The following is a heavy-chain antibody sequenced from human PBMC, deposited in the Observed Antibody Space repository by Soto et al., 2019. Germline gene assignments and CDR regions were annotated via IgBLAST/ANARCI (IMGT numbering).Heavy chain of an antibody. D-gene: IGHD3-3*01. Sequence: SETLSLTCIVSGASISSGDYYWSWDRQPPGKGLEWIGHISYSGTIDYSPSLKSRVTISLDTSKNQFSLNLNSVTAADTAVYYCVRALGSRFMEWPRFDPWGQGTLVTVSS. CDR1: GASISSGDYY. CDR2: ISYSGTI. V-gene: IGHV4-30-4*01. CDR3: VRALGSRFMEWPRFDP. J-gene: IGHJ5*02.